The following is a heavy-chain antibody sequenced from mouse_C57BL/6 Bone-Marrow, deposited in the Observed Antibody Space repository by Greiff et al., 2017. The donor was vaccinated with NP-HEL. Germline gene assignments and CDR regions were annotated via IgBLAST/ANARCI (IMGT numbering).Heavy chain of an antibody. CDR1: GFTFSSYA. J-gene: IGHJ2*01. V-gene: IGHV5-4*01. D-gene: IGHD1-1*01. Sequence: DVHLVESGGGLVKPGGSLKLSCAASGFTFSSYAMSWVRQTPEKRLEWVATISDGGSYTYYPDNVKGRFTISRDNAKNNLYLQMSHLKSEDTAMYYCARDGDYYGSSFDYWGQGTTLTVSS. CDR3: ARDGDYYGSSFDY. CDR2: ISDGGSYT.